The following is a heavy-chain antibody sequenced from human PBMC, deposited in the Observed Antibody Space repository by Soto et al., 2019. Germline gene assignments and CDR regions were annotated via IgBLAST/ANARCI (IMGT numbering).Heavy chain of an antibody. CDR2: IKPDGSEK. J-gene: IGHJ3*02. CDR3: ARGYYYDPNGAFWDAFSI. D-gene: IGHD3-22*01. V-gene: IGHV3-7*04. Sequence: EWVANIKPDGSEKWYVDSVKGRFTISRDNAKNSLYLQMNSLGVGDTAVYYCARGYYYDPNGAFWDAFSIWGQGTLVSVSS.